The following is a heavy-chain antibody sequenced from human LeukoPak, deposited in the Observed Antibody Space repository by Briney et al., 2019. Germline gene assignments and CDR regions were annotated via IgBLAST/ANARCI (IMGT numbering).Heavy chain of an antibody. J-gene: IGHJ4*02. D-gene: IGHD4-23*01. CDR3: ASDYAGY. Sequence: ASVKVSCKASGYTFSSYAIHWVRQAPGQGLEWMGWISAYNGNTNYAQKLQGRVTMTTDTSTSTAYMELRSLRSEDTAVYYCASDYAGYWGQGTLVTVSS. V-gene: IGHV1-18*01. CDR2: ISAYNGNT. CDR1: GYTFSSYA.